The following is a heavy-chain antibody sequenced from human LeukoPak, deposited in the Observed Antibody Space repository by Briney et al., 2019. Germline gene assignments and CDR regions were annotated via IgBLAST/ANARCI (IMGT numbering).Heavy chain of an antibody. CDR3: ARGGRYYYDSSGYYPNDY. J-gene: IGHJ4*02. Sequence: KASETLSLTCAVYGGSFSGYYWSWIRQPPGKGLEWIGEINHSGSTNYNPSLKSRVTISVDTSKNQFSLKLSSVTAADTAVYYCARGGRYYYDSSGYYPNDYWGQGTLVTVSS. CDR1: GGSFSGYY. CDR2: INHSGST. V-gene: IGHV4-34*01. D-gene: IGHD3-22*01.